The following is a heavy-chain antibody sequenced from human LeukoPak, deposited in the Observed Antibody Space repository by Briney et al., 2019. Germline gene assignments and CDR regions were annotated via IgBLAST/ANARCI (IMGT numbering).Heavy chain of an antibody. CDR3: ARYVGLPLYYYYGMDV. CDR2: INHSGST. D-gene: IGHD1-7*01. CDR1: GGSFSGYY. Sequence: SETLSLTCAVYGGSFSGYYWSWIRQLPGKGLEWIGEINHSGSTNYNPSLKSRVTISVDTSKNQFSLKLSSVTAADTAVYYCARYVGLPLYYYYGMDVWGQGTTVTVSS. V-gene: IGHV4-34*01. J-gene: IGHJ6*02.